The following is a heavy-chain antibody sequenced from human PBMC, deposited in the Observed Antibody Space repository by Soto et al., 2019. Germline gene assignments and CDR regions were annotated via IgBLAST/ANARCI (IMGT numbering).Heavy chain of an antibody. Sequence: SETLSLTCTVSGGSISSSSYYWGWIRQPPGKGLEWIGSIYYSGSTYYNPSLKSRVTISVDTSKNQFSLKLSSVTAADTAVYYCVLRYFDWLSYFDYRGQGTLVTVSS. CDR2: IYYSGST. J-gene: IGHJ4*02. D-gene: IGHD3-9*01. CDR1: GGSISSSSYY. V-gene: IGHV4-39*01. CDR3: VLRYFDWLSYFDY.